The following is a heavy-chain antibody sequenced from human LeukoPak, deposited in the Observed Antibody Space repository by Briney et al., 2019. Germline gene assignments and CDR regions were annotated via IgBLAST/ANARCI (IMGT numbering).Heavy chain of an antibody. Sequence: SETLSLTCTVSGGSISSYYWSWIRQPPGRGLEWIGYIYYSGSTNYNPSLKSRVTISVDTSKNQFSLKLSSVTAADTAGYYCARSSSPPPYYNYMYVWGKGTTVTVSS. CDR3: ARSSSPPPYYNYMYV. D-gene: IGHD6-6*01. CDR2: IYYSGST. CDR1: GGSISSYY. V-gene: IGHV4-59*08. J-gene: IGHJ6*03.